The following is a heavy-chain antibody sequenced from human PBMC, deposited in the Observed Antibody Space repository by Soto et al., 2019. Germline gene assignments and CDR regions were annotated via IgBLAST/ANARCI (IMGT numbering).Heavy chain of an antibody. CDR1: GFTFSSYA. CDR3: ARARGGSCDSDYYYGMDV. V-gene: IGHV3-23*01. J-gene: IGHJ6*02. Sequence: PGGSLRLSCAASGFTFSSYAMSWVRQAPGKGLEWVSAISGSGGSTYYADSVKGRFTISRDNSKNTLYLQMNSLRAEDTAVYYCARARGGSCDSDYYYGMDVWGQGTTVTVSS. D-gene: IGHD2-15*01. CDR2: ISGSGGST.